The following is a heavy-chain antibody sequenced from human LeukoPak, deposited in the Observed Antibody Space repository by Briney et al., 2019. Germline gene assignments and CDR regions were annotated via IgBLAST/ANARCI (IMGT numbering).Heavy chain of an antibody. D-gene: IGHD1-26*01. J-gene: IGHJ4*02. CDR3: ARATRGGYYFDY. Sequence: GGSLRLSCAASGFTFSNYNMNWVRQAPGKGLEWLSYISSSSGAIYYADSVMGRFTISRDNAMNSLYLQMNSLGAEDTAVYYCARATRGGYYFDYWGQGTLVTVSS. CDR2: ISSSSGAI. V-gene: IGHV3-48*01. CDR1: GFTFSNYN.